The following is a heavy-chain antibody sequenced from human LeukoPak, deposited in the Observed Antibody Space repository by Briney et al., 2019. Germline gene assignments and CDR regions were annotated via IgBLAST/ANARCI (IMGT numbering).Heavy chain of an antibody. D-gene: IGHD3-10*01. CDR1: GFTFSIYW. V-gene: IGHV3-7*03. Sequence: GGALRLSCAASGFTFSIYWMTWVRQAPGKGVEWVANIKQDGSEKYYVDSVKGRFTISRDNAKNSLFLQMNSLRAEDTAVYYCAKDFIGYFDYWGQGTLVTVSS. CDR3: AKDFIGYFDY. J-gene: IGHJ4*02. CDR2: IKQDGSEK.